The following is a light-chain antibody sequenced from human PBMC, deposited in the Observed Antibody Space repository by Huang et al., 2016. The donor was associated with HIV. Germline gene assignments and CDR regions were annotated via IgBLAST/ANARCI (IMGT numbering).Light chain of an antibody. CDR2: DAS. V-gene: IGKV3-11*01. Sequence: ELVLTRSQAPLSCYPGERATPPCRASRRVATYLAWYQQKPGQSPRLLIYDASNRATGIPARFSGRGSGTDFTLTISSLEPEDFAVYYCQQRSNWPPLLTFGPGTKVDIK. CDR1: RRVATY. CDR3: QQRSNWPPLLT. J-gene: IGKJ3*01.